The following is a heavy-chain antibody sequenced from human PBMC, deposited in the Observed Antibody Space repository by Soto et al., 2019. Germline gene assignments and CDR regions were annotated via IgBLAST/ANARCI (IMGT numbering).Heavy chain of an antibody. D-gene: IGHD2-2*01. CDR1: GFTFSTHS. V-gene: IGHV3-48*01. CDR2: ITSSGVTM. CDR3: VGEVGFQLIY. Sequence: PGGSLRLSCAASGFTFSTHSMNWFRQAPGKGLEWISYITSSGVTMYADSVKGRFTISRDNAKNSLYLQMNSLRVEDTAVYFCVGEVGFQLIYWGQGTLVTVSS. J-gene: IGHJ4*02.